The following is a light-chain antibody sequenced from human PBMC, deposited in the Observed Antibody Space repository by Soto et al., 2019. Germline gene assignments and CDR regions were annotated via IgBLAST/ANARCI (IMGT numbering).Light chain of an antibody. V-gene: IGLV4-69*01. CDR3: QTWGSGIVV. CDR2: LNSDGSH. J-gene: IGLJ2*01. Sequence: QPVLTQSPSASASLGASVKLTCTLSSGHSNYAIAWHQQQSEKGPRYLMKLNSDGSHSKGDGIPDRFSGSSSGAERYLTISRRQSEDEADYYCQTWGSGIVVFGGGTKVTVL. CDR1: SGHSNYA.